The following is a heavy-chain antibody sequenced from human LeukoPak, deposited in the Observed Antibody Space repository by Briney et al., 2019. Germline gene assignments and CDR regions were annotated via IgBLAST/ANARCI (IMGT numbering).Heavy chain of an antibody. CDR1: GGSISSSSYY. CDR3: AREVDFGVVPNWFDP. CDR2: IYYSGST. D-gene: IGHD3-3*01. J-gene: IGHJ5*02. Sequence: SETLSLTCTVSGGSISSSSYYWGWIRQPPGKGLEWIGSIYYSGSTYYNPSLKSRVTISVDTSKNQFSLKLSSVTAADTAVYYCAREVDFGVVPNWFDPWGQGTLVTVSS. V-gene: IGHV4-39*02.